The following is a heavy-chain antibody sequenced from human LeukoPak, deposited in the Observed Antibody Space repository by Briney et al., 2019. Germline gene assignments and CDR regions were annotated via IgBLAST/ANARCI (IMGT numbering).Heavy chain of an antibody. D-gene: IGHD2-2*01. J-gene: IGHJ4*02. CDR2: ISYDGSNK. V-gene: IGHV3-30*04. CDR3: ASRELLPALPLDY. Sequence: GGSLRLSCAASGFTFSSYAMHWVRQAPGKGLEWVAVISYDGSNKYYADSVKGRFTISRDNSKNTLYLQMNSLRAEDTAVYYCASRELLPALPLDYWGQGTLVTVSS. CDR1: GFTFSSYA.